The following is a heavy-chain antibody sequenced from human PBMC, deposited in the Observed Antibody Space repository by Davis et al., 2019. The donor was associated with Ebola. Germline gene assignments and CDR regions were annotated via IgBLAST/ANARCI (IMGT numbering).Heavy chain of an antibody. V-gene: IGHV1-69*04. J-gene: IGHJ4*02. D-gene: IGHD3-22*01. CDR2: IIPILGIA. CDR1: GGTFSSYA. CDR3: TRSVTMIVVVTHFDY. Sequence: SVKVSCKASGGTFSSYAISWVRQAPGQGLEWMGRIIPILGIANYAQKFQGRVTITADKSTSTAYMELSSLRSDDTAVYYCTRSVTMIVVVTHFDYWGQGTLVTVSS.